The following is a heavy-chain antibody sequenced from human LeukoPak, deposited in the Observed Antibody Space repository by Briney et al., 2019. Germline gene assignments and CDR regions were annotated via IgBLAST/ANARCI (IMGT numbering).Heavy chain of an antibody. D-gene: IGHD3-10*01. CDR2: ISGSGGNT. V-gene: IGHV3-23*01. J-gene: IGHJ4*02. Sequence: PGGSLRLSCAASGFTFSSYAMSWVRQAPGKGLEWVSAISGSGGNTYYADSVRGRFTISRDNSKNTLYLQMSSLRAEDTAVYYCARHTLGSGTYFFDYWGQGTLVTVSS. CDR3: ARHTLGSGTYFFDY. CDR1: GFTFSSYA.